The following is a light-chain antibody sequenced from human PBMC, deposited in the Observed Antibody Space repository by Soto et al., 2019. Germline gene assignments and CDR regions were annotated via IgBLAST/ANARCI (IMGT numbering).Light chain of an antibody. Sequence: QSVLTQPASVSGSPGQSITISCTGTSSDVGSYNLVSWYQQHPGKAPKLMIYEVSKRPSGVSNRFSGSKSGNTASLTIFWFYAEDEADYYCCSYAGSSTPLIFGTGTKVTVL. CDR3: CSYAGSSTPLI. J-gene: IGLJ1*01. V-gene: IGLV2-23*02. CDR2: EVS. CDR1: SSDVGSYNL.